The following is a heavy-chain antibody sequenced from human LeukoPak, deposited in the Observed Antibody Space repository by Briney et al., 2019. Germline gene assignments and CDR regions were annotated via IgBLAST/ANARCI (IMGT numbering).Heavy chain of an antibody. Sequence: GGSLRLSCAASGFTFSSYAMSWVRQAPEKGLEWVSAISGSGGSTYYADSVKGRFTISRDNSKNTLYLQMNSLRAEDTAVYYCAKDPDKRYYLDYWGQGTLVTVSS. V-gene: IGHV3-23*01. CDR3: AKDPDKRYYLDY. CDR1: GFTFSSYA. J-gene: IGHJ4*02. CDR2: ISGSGGST. D-gene: IGHD1-14*01.